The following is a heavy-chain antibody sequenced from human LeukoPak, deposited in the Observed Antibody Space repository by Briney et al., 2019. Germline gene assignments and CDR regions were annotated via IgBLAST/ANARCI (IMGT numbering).Heavy chain of an antibody. CDR2: IYYSGST. D-gene: IGHD6-13*01. V-gene: IGHV4-59*01. J-gene: IGHJ4*02. CDR1: GGSISSYY. Sequence: PSETLSLTCTVSGGSISSYYWSWIRQPPGKGLEWIGYIYYSGSTNYNPSLKSRVTISVDTSKNQFSLKLSSVTAADTAVYYCARTYSSSREKYFDYWGQGTLVTVSS. CDR3: ARTYSSSREKYFDY.